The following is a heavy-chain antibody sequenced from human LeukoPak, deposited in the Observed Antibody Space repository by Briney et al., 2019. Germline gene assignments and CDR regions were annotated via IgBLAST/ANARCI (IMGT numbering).Heavy chain of an antibody. CDR3: TRRPRTYYYDSSGPNY. V-gene: IGHV3-49*03. CDR2: IRSKAYGGTT. J-gene: IGHJ4*02. Sequence: PGRSLRLSCTASGFTFGDYAMSWFRQAPGKGLEWVGFIRSKAYGGTTEYAASVKGRFTISRDDSKSIAYLQMNSLKTEDTAVYYCTRRPRTYYYDSSGPNYWGQGTLVTVSS. D-gene: IGHD3-22*01. CDR1: GFTFGDYA.